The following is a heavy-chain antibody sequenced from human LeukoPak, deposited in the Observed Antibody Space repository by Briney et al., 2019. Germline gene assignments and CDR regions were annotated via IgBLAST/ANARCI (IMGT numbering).Heavy chain of an antibody. CDR3: ARGYYMDV. CDR2: INHSGST. Sequence: SETLSLTCAVYGGSFSGYYWSWIRQPPGKGLEWIGEINHSGSTNYNPSLKSRVTISVNTSKNQFSLKLSSVTAADTAVYYCARGYYMDVWGKGTTVTVSS. V-gene: IGHV4-34*01. CDR1: GGSFSGYY. J-gene: IGHJ6*03.